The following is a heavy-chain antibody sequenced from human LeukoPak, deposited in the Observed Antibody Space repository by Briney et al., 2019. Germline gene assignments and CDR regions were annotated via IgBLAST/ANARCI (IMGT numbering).Heavy chain of an antibody. J-gene: IGHJ5*02. CDR2: IYPRDGST. CDR1: GYTFTSNY. D-gene: IGHD6-13*01. Sequence: ASVKVSCKASGYTFTSNYIHWVRQAPGQGLEWMGMIYPRDGSTSYAQKFQGRVTVTRDTSTSTVHMELSGLRSEDTAVYYCAREWQQLPYNWFDPWGQGTLVTVSS. CDR3: AREWQQLPYNWFDP. V-gene: IGHV1-46*01.